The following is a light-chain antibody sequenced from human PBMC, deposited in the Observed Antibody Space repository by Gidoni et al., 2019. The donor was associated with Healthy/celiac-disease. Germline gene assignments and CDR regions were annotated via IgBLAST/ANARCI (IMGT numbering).Light chain of an antibody. CDR1: QSVSSY. V-gene: IGKV3-11*01. Sequence: EFVLTQSPATLPLFPGERATLSCRASQSVSSYLAWYQQKPGQAPRLLNYDTSNKATGIPARFSGSESGTDFTLTISSLEPENIAVYYCQQHSNWEPMYTFXQXTKLEIK. CDR3: QQHSNWEPMYT. CDR2: DTS. J-gene: IGKJ2*01.